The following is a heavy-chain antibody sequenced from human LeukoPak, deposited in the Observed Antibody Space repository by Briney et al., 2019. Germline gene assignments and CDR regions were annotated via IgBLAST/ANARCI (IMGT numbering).Heavy chain of an antibody. CDR2: INPNSGGT. CDR1: GYTFTGYY. V-gene: IGHV1-2*02. Sequence: ASVKVSCKASGYTFTGYYMHWVRQAPGQGLEWMGWINPNSGGTNYAQKFQGRVTMTRDASISTAYTELSRLRSDDTAVYYCARGSSMVRGVIFLPFDYWGQGTLVTVSS. D-gene: IGHD3-10*01. CDR3: ARGSSMVRGVIFLPFDY. J-gene: IGHJ4*02.